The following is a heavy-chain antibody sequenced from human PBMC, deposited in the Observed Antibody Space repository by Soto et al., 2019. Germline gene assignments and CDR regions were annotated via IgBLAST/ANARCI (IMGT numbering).Heavy chain of an antibody. CDR2: ISGYNGNT. J-gene: IGHJ5*01. CDR1: GYAFSGYR. CDR3: VRTLGTPNWFDS. V-gene: IGHV1-18*01. D-gene: IGHD2-8*01. Sequence: QVQLVQSGAEMKQPGASVKVSCKTSGYAFSGYRLSWVRQGPGQGLEWMGSISGYNGNTDYAQKFQGRVTMTTDTSTSTAHMERRSLRSADTSVDYGVRTLGTPNWFDSWGQGTLVTVS.